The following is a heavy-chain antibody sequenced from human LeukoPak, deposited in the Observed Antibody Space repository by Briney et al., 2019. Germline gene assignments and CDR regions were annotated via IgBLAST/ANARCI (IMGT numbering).Heavy chain of an antibody. J-gene: IGHJ4*02. CDR1: GGSISSYY. CDR2: IYYSGST. D-gene: IGHD1-26*01. CDR3: ARASGSYLEVYFDY. V-gene: IGHV4-59*01. Sequence: TSETLSLTCTVSGGSISSYYWSWIRQPPGKGLEWIGYIYYSGSTNYNPSLKSRVTISVDTSKNQFSLKLSSVTAADTAVYYCARASGSYLEVYFDYWGQGTLVTVSS.